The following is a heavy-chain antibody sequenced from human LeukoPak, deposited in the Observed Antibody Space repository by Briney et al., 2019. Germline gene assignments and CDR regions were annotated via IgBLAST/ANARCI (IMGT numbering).Heavy chain of an antibody. V-gene: IGHV1-2*02. Sequence: ASVKVSCKASGYTFTGYYMHWVRQAPGQGLEWMGWINPNSGGTNYAQKLQGRVTMTTDTSASTAYMELRSLRSDDTAVYYCARVSPGIAAAGSRGGFDYWGQGTLVTVSS. D-gene: IGHD6-13*01. J-gene: IGHJ4*02. CDR3: ARVSPGIAAAGSRGGFDY. CDR2: INPNSGGT. CDR1: GYTFTGYY.